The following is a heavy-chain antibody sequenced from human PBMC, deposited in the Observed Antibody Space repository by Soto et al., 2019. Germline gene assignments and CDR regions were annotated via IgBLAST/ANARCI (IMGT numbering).Heavy chain of an antibody. Sequence: VSCTSSGYSYTIYGISWVRQTLGQGLEWMGGISPNFGNANYAQKFQGRVTITADESTSTAYMELSSLRSEDTAVYYCARSSSGSYHYYFDYWGQGTLVTVSS. CDR2: ISPNFGNA. V-gene: IGHV1-69*01. D-gene: IGHD1-26*01. CDR3: ARSSSGSYHYYFDY. CDR1: GYSYTIYG. J-gene: IGHJ4*02.